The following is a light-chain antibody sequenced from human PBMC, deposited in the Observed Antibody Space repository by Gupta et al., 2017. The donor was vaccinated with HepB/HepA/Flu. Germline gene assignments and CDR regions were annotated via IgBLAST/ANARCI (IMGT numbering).Light chain of an antibody. J-gene: IGKJ1*01. CDR1: QSCLDSSKNKNY. CDR2: WSS. V-gene: IGKV4-1*01. CDR3: QQEDSTPWP. Sequence: IVMTQCPSSLPVSLAERATINCKSSQSCLDSSKNKNYLAWYQQKPGQPPQLLIYWSSTREYGVPDRFSGRWSGTDFPLPISRLQAEDVAVYYCQQEDSTPWPFGQGTKVEIK.